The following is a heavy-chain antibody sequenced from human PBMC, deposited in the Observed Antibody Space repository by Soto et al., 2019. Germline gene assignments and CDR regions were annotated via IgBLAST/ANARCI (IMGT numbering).Heavy chain of an antibody. CDR1: GYTFTSYA. CDR2: INAGNGNT. V-gene: IGHV1-3*01. D-gene: IGHD3-16*01. Sequence: ASVKVSCKASGYTFTSYAMHWVRQAPGQRLEWMGWINAGNGNTKYSQKFQGRVTITRDTSASTAYMELSSLRSEDTAVYYCARGNLGYYYYGMDVWGQGPRSPSP. J-gene: IGHJ6*02. CDR3: ARGNLGYYYYGMDV.